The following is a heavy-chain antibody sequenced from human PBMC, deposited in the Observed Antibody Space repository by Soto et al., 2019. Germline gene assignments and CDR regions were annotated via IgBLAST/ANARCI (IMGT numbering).Heavy chain of an antibody. CDR1: GYTLTELS. V-gene: IGHV1-24*01. CDR2: FDPEDGET. Sequence: ASVKVSCKVSGYTLTELSMHWVRQAPGKGLEWMGGFDPEDGETIYAQKFQGRVTMTEDTSTDTAYMELSSLRPEDTAVYYCATGPMITFGGVIVPDYWGQGTLVTVSS. J-gene: IGHJ4*02. D-gene: IGHD3-16*02. CDR3: ATGPMITFGGVIVPDY.